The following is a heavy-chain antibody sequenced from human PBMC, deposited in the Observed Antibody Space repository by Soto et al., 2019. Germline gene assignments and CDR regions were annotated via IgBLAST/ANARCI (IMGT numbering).Heavy chain of an antibody. Sequence: QVQLVQSGAEVKKPESSVTVSCKAPGGTFSTYAISWVRQAPGQGLEWMGGIIPMFGTANYAQRFQDRVTITADESTNTGYVELSSLRSEDTAVYFCASGIQLWLRRINNGYSGWGQGTLVTVSS. CDR2: IIPMFGTA. D-gene: IGHD5-18*01. V-gene: IGHV1-69*12. CDR1: GGTFSTYA. CDR3: ASGIQLWLRRINNGYSG. J-gene: IGHJ4*02.